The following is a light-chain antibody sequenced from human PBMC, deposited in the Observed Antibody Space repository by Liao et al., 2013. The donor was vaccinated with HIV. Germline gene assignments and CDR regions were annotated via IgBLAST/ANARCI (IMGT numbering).Light chain of an antibody. V-gene: IGLV3-25*03. Sequence: SYELTQPPSVSVAPGKTARITCGENNIGSKSVHWYQQKPGQAPVLVIYKDSERPSGIPERFSGSSSGTTVTLTISGVQAEDEADYYCQSADRSATYEVFGGGTKLTVL. CDR3: QSADRSATYEV. CDR1: NIGSKS. CDR2: KDS. J-gene: IGLJ3*02.